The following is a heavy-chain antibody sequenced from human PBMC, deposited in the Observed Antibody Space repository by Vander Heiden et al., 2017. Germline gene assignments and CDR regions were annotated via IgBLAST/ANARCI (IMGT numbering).Heavy chain of an antibody. Sequence: EVQLLESGGGLVQPGGSLRLACAASGLTFSSYAMTWVRPATGRGLEGVSGISSGGDSTYYADSVKGRFTISRDSSKNTLYLQMNSLRAEDTAVYFGAKCGGSVYWGQGTLVTVSS. CDR2: ISSGGDST. CDR3: AKCGGSVY. CDR1: GLTFSSYA. J-gene: IGHJ4*02. D-gene: IGHD6-19*01. V-gene: IGHV3-23*01.